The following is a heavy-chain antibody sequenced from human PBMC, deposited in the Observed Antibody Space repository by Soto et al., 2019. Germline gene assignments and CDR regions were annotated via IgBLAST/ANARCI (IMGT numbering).Heavy chain of an antibody. J-gene: IGHJ4*02. V-gene: IGHV4-39*01. CDR3: VCSLGPTTGIDY. Sequence: QLYLQQSGPGLVKPSETLSLTCSVSGGSITSDSYYWGWVRQPPGMGLEWIGNIHYSGNTHSDPSLKSRISMSVDPAKSQFSLSVSSVTSADTAVYYCVCSLGPTTGIDYWGQGILVTVSS. CDR2: IHYSGNT. D-gene: IGHD2-2*01. CDR1: GGSITSDSYY.